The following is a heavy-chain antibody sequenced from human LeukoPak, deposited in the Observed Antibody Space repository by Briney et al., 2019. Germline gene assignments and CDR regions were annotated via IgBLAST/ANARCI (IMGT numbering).Heavy chain of an antibody. CDR1: GGSISSGSYY. Sequence: SETLSLTCTVSGGSISSGSYYWSWIRQPAGKGLEWIGRIYTSGSTNYNPSLKSRVTISVDTSKNQFSLKLSSVTAAYTAVYYCAREKRDGYNYFDYWGQGTLVTVSS. CDR3: AREKRDGYNYFDY. D-gene: IGHD5-24*01. V-gene: IGHV4-61*02. J-gene: IGHJ4*02. CDR2: IYTSGST.